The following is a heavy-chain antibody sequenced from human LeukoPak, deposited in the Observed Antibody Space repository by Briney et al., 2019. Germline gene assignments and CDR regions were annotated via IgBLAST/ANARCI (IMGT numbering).Heavy chain of an antibody. V-gene: IGHV4-4*07. CDR2: IYTSGST. CDR1: GGSISSYY. CDR3: ASYAGFGEYWYFDL. D-gene: IGHD3-10*01. J-gene: IGHJ2*01. Sequence: PSETLSLTCTVSGGSISSYYWSWIRQPAGKGLEWIGRIYTSGSTNYNPSLKSRVTMSVDASKNQFSLKLSSVTAADTAVYYCASYAGFGEYWYFDLWGRGTLVTVSS.